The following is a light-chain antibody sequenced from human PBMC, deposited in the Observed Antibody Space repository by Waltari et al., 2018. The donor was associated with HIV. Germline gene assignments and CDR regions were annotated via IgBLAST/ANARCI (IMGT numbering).Light chain of an antibody. J-gene: IGLJ2*01. CDR1: SSAVGAYNY. Sequence: QSALTQPPSASGSPGQSVTISCTGTSSAVGAYNYVSWFQQHPGNAPKLMIYDVTKRPSGVPDRFSGSNSGNTASLTVSGLQAEDEADYYCASHAGSKDVFGGGTRLTVL. CDR2: DVT. CDR3: ASHAGSKDV. V-gene: IGLV2-8*01.